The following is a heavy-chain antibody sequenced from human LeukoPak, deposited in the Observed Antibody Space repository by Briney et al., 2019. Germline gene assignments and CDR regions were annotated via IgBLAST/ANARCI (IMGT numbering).Heavy chain of an antibody. J-gene: IGHJ4*02. CDR1: GFTFSSYG. V-gene: IGHV3-30*18. CDR2: ISYDGSNK. Sequence: GGSLRLSCAASGFTFSSYGMHWVRQAPGKGLEWVAVISYDGSNKYYADSVKGRFTISRDNSKNTLYLQMNSLRAEDTAVYYCAKIMSDYGELAGGDDYWGQGTLVTVSS. D-gene: IGHD4-17*01. CDR3: AKIMSDYGELAGGDDY.